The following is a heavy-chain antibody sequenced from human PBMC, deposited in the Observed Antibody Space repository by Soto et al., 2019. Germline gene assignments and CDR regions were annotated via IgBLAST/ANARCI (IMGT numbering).Heavy chain of an antibody. V-gene: IGHV4-39*01. J-gene: IGHJ6*02. D-gene: IGHD6-6*01. CDR3: ARVISSSSSLGLPYYYYGIDV. CDR2: IYYSGNT. Sequence: SETLSLTCTVSGDSISSRSYYWGWIRQPPGKGLEWIGSIYYSGNTYYNPSLDSRVIISVDTSKSQFSLKLSSMTAADTAVYYCARVISSSSSLGLPYYYYGIDVWGQGTTVTVSS. CDR1: GDSISSRSYY.